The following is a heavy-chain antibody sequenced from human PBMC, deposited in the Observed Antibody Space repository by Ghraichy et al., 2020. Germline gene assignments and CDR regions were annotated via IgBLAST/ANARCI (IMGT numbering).Heavy chain of an antibody. CDR3: ARVRCSGTGCSIDPFDI. D-gene: IGHD2-15*01. CDR1: GYSISSGYY. V-gene: IGHV4-38-2*01. Sequence: SETLSLTCAVSGYSISSGYYWGWIRQPPGKGLEWIASFYHSGNAYYNPSLKSRVTISVDTSRNQFSLKMTSGTAADSALYYCARVRCSGTGCSIDPFDIWGQGTMVAVCS. J-gene: IGHJ3*02. CDR2: FYHSGNA.